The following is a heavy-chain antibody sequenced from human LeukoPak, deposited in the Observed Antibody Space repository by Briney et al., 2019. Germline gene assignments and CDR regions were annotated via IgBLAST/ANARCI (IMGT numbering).Heavy chain of an antibody. CDR3: ARGYYYDSSALDY. CDR2: INHSGST. Sequence: SETLSLTSAVYGGSFSGYYWSWIRQPPGKGLEWIGEINHSGSTNYNPSLKSRVTISVDTSKNQFSLKLSSVTAADTAVYYCARGYYYDSSALDYWGQGTLVTVSS. CDR1: GGSFSGYY. J-gene: IGHJ4*02. D-gene: IGHD3-22*01. V-gene: IGHV4-34*01.